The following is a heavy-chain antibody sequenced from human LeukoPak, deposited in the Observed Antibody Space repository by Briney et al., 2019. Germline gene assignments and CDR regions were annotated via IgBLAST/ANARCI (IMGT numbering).Heavy chain of an antibody. CDR3: TSFEY. CDR2: IWYDGSNK. V-gene: IGHV3-33*08. Sequence: PGRSLRLSCTASGFTFSSYVIHWVRQAPGKGLEWVAVIWYDGSNKYYADSVKGRFTISRDNSKNTLYLEMSSLRAEDTAVYYCTSFEYWGQGTLVTVSS. CDR1: GFTFSSYV. J-gene: IGHJ4*02.